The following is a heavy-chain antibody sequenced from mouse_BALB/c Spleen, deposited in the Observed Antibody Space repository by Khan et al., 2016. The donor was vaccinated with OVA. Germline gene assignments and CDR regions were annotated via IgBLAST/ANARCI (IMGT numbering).Heavy chain of an antibody. V-gene: IGHV5-6*01. CDR1: GFTFSSYG. CDR3: ARQPCYYEGSAMDF. J-gene: IGHJ4*01. Sequence: EVQLVESGGDLVKPGGSLKLSCAASGFTFSSYGMSWVRQTPDKRLEWVAAISSGGTYTYSPDSLKARFTISRDNAKNTLSLQMSSLKSEDTAIYYGARQPCYYEGSAMDFWGQGTSVTVSS. CDR2: ISSGGTYT. D-gene: IGHD1-1*01.